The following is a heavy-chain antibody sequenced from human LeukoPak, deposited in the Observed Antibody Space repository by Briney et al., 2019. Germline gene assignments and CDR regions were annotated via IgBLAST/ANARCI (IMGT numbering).Heavy chain of an antibody. J-gene: IGHJ4*02. D-gene: IGHD5-18*01. CDR1: GGSISSYY. Sequence: PSETLSLTCTVSGGSISSYYWSWIRQPPGKGLEWIGYIYYSGSTNYNPSLKSRVTISVDTSKNQFSLELSSVTAADTAAYYCARRGAILGYSYGFDYWGQGTLVTVSS. V-gene: IGHV4-59*01. CDR2: IYYSGST. CDR3: ARRGAILGYSYGFDY.